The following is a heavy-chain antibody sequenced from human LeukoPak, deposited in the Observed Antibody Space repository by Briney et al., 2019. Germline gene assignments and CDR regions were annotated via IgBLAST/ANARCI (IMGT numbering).Heavy chain of an antibody. J-gene: IGHJ4*02. Sequence: GGSLRLSCAASGFTFSSYGMHWVRQAPGKGLEWVAVISYDGSNKYYADSVKGRFTISRDNSKNTLYLQMDSLRGEDTAIYYCARLDTHSSDYWGQGTLVTVSS. CDR3: ARLDTHSSDY. D-gene: IGHD5-18*01. CDR1: GFTFSSYG. CDR2: ISYDGSNK. V-gene: IGHV3-30*03.